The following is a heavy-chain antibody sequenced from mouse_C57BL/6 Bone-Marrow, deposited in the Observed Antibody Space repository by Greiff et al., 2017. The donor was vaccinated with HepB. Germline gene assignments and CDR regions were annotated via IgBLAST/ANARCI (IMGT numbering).Heavy chain of an antibody. CDR3: ARSLGLLQAY. J-gene: IGHJ3*01. CDR1: GFTFTDYY. CDR2: IRNKANGYTT. V-gene: IGHV7-3*01. D-gene: IGHD2-3*01. Sequence: EVNVVESGGGLVQPGGSLSLSCAASGFTFTDYYMSWVRQPPGKALEWLGFIRNKANGYTTEYSASVKGRFTISRDNSQSILYLQMNALRAEDSATYYCARSLGLLQAYWGQGTLVTVSA.